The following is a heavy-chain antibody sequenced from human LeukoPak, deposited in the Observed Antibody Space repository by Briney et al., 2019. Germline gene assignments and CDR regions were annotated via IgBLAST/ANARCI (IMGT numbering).Heavy chain of an antibody. V-gene: IGHV1-69*13. Sequence: VASVKVSCKASGGTFSSYAISWGRQAPGQGLEWMGGIIPIFGTANYAQKFQGRVTITADESTSTAYMELSSLRSEDTAVYYCARYCSSTSCPISDWGQGTLVTVSS. CDR1: GGTFSSYA. CDR2: IIPIFGTA. D-gene: IGHD2-2*01. CDR3: ARYCSSTSCPISD. J-gene: IGHJ4*02.